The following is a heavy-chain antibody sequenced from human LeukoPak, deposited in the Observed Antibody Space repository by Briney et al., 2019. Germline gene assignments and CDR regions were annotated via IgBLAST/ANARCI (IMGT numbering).Heavy chain of an antibody. CDR1: RFTFDDYA. V-gene: IGHV3-43*02. CDR2: ISRDGYST. D-gene: IGHD5-18*01. Sequence: QPGGSLRLSCAASRFTFDDYAMHWVRQAPGKGLEWVSLISRDGYSTYHADSVKGRFTISRDNSKNSLYLQMNSLRTEDTALYHCAKGSVDTAMATDYWGQGTLVTVSS. J-gene: IGHJ4*02. CDR3: AKGSVDTAMATDY.